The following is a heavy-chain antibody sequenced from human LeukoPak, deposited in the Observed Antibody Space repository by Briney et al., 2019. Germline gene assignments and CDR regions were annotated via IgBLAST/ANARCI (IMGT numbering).Heavy chain of an antibody. CDR2: IYHSEST. Sequence: SETLSLTCTVSGYSISSGDYWGWIRQPPGKGLEWIGRIYHSESTYYNPSLKSRVTISVDTSKNQFSLKLSSVPAEDTAEYYCARLDFLTWFDPWGQGTLVTVSS. J-gene: IGHJ5*02. V-gene: IGHV4-38-2*02. CDR3: ARLDFLTWFDP. CDR1: GYSISSGDY.